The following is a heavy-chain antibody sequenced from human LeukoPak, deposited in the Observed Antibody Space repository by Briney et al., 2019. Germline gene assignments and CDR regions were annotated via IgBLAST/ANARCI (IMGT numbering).Heavy chain of an antibody. D-gene: IGHD3-3*01. CDR1: GGTFSSYA. Sequence: ASVKVSCKASGGTFSSYAISWVRQAPGQGLEWMGGIIPIFGTANYAQKFQGRVTITADESTSTAYMELSSLRSEDTAVYYCARGSPSKEGHVLRFLEWSYYYYYYMDVWGKGTTVTVSS. CDR3: ARGSPSKEGHVLRFLEWSYYYYYYMDV. CDR2: IIPIFGTA. J-gene: IGHJ6*03. V-gene: IGHV1-69*13.